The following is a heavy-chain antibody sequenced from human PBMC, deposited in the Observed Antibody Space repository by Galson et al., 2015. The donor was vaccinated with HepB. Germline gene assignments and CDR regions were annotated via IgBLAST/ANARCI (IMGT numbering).Heavy chain of an antibody. CDR3: ARGGGYSYEHFDY. V-gene: IGHV3-33*01. Sequence: SLRLSCAASGFTFSRNGMHWVRQAPGKGLEWVTVIWYDGTKKYYADSVKGRFTISRDNSKNTLYLQMNSLRAEDTAVYYCARGGGYSYEHFDYWGQGTLVTVSS. J-gene: IGHJ4*02. CDR2: IWYDGTKK. D-gene: IGHD5-18*01. CDR1: GFTFSRNG.